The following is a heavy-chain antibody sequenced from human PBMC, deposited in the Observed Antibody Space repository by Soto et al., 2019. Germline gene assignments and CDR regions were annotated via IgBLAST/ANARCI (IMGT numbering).Heavy chain of an antibody. D-gene: IGHD2-21*02. Sequence: GGSLRLSCEASGFSFSTYSMHWVRQAPGKGLEWVSSIGRRSDIYYADSVKGRFTISRDNAKNSVSLQMNSLRDEDTAVYYCAREETAWPLAYRVDVWGQGTTVTVSS. V-gene: IGHV3-21*01. CDR2: IGRRSDI. CDR1: GFSFSTYS. J-gene: IGHJ6*02. CDR3: AREETAWPLAYRVDV.